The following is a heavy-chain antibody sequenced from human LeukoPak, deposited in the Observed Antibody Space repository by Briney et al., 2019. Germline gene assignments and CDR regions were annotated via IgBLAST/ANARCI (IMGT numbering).Heavy chain of an antibody. CDR1: RFAFTNYA. D-gene: IGHD6-13*01. J-gene: IGHJ4*02. V-gene: IGHV3-23*01. CDR2: ITSSGGTT. CDR3: VRGGTSWSRFDY. Sequence: GGSLRLSCAPSRFAFTNYAMSCVPHAPRTRLESVSRITSSGGTTYDVDSVKGRFTVSRDNSRNTLYLQMNGLRAEDTAVYYCVRGGTSWSRFDYWGQGTVVTVSS.